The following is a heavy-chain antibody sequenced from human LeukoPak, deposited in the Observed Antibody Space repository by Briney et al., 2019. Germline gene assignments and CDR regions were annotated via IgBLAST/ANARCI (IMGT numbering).Heavy chain of an antibody. J-gene: IGHJ6*03. CDR3: ARLFYGSGSYGPYYYYYYMDV. D-gene: IGHD3-10*01. V-gene: IGHV3-48*04. CDR1: GFTFSSSA. CDR2: ISSGSNTI. Sequence: GGSLRLSCVASGFTFSSSAMNWIRQAPGKGLEWVSYISSGSNTIDYADSVKGRFTISRDNAKNSLYLQMNSLRAEDTAVYYCARLFYGSGSYGPYYYYYYMDVWGKGTTVTVSS.